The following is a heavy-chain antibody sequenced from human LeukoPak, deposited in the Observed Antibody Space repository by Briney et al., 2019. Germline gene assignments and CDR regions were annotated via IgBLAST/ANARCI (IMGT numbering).Heavy chain of an antibody. CDR1: GFTFDDYG. J-gene: IGHJ3*02. Sequence: GGSLRLSCAASGFTFDDYGMSWVRHAPGKGLEWVSGINWNGGSTGYADSVKGRFTISRDNAKNSPYLQMNSLRAEDTALYYCARDHTVYYYDSSGYPGDAFDIWGQGTMVTVSS. CDR2: INWNGGST. CDR3: ARDHTVYYYDSSGYPGDAFDI. D-gene: IGHD3-22*01. V-gene: IGHV3-20*04.